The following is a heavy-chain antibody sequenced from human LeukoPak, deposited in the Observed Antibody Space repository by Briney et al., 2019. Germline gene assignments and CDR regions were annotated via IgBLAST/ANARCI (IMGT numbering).Heavy chain of an antibody. CDR1: GGAFSSYA. J-gene: IGHJ4*02. CDR2: IIPIFGTA. V-gene: IGHV1-69*13. Sequence: SVTVSCTASGGAFSSYAISWVRQAPGQGLEWMGGIIPIFGTANYAQKFQGRVTITADESTSTAYMELSSLRSEDTAVYYCARELASYDSSGYMDYWGQGTLVTVSS. D-gene: IGHD3-22*01. CDR3: ARELASYDSSGYMDY.